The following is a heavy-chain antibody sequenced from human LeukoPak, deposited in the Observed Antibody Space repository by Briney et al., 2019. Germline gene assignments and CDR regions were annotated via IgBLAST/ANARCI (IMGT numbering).Heavy chain of an antibody. CDR3: TTVVDLLRRAATHR. Sequence: PGGSLRLSCAASGFTFSNAWMSWVRQAPGKGLEWVGRIKSKTDGGTTDYAAPVKGRFTISRDDSKNTLYLQMNSLKTEDTAVYYCTTVVDLLRRAATHRWGQGTLVTVSS. J-gene: IGHJ5*02. CDR1: GFTFSNAW. D-gene: IGHD2-15*01. V-gene: IGHV3-15*01. CDR2: IKSKTDGGTT.